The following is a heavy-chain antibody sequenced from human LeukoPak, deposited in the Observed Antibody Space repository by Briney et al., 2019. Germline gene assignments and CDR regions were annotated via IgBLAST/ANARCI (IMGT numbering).Heavy chain of an antibody. D-gene: IGHD2-15*01. CDR2: ISYDGSNK. CDR1: GFTFSTYA. CDR3: AKPRFGRVVVAATPNYAFDI. Sequence: GGSLRLSCAASGFTFSTYAMHWVRQAPGKGLEWVAAISYDGSNKFYVDSVQGRFTISRDNSKNTLYLQMNSLRAEDTAVYYCAKPRFGRVVVAATPNYAFDIWGQGTMVTVSS. J-gene: IGHJ3*02. V-gene: IGHV3-30-3*02.